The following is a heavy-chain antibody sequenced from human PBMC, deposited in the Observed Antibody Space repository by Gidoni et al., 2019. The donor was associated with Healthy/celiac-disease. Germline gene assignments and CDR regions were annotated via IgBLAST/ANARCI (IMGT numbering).Heavy chain of an antibody. V-gene: IGHV3-15*01. Sequence: EVQLVESGGGLVKPGGSLRLSCAASGFTFSTAWMSWVRQAPGKGLEWVGRIKSKTDGGTTDYAAPVKGRFTISRDDSKNTLYLQMNSLKTEDTAVYYCTTDQPTQWLDAFDIWGQGTMVTVSS. J-gene: IGHJ3*02. D-gene: IGHD6-19*01. CDR2: IKSKTDGGTT. CDR1: GFTFSTAW. CDR3: TTDQPTQWLDAFDI.